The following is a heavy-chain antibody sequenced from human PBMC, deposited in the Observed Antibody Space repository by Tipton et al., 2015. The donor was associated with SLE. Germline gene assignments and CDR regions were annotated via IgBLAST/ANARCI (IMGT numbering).Heavy chain of an antibody. J-gene: IGHJ6*03. V-gene: IGHV4-4*08. CDR1: GASLSSHS. CDR2: SQTSGRT. CDR3: ARGWYDTSWYSENYWFYMDV. D-gene: IGHD1-26*01. Sequence: GLVKPSETLSLTFTVSGASLSSHSWTWIRRPPGKQLEWIGYSQTSGRTNYNPSLKSRVTISVDTSKSQLSLSLSSLTAADAAVYYCARGWYDTSWYSENYWFYMDVWGKGTTVAVSS.